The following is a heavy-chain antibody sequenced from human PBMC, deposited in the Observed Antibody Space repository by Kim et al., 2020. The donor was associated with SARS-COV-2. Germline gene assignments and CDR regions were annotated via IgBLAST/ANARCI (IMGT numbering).Heavy chain of an antibody. CDR3: AKGASYNRFDY. Sequence: TSLHPSLKSRLPISLDTSKTQFSLRLSSVTAADTAVYYCAKGASYNRFDYWGQGTLVTVSS. J-gene: IGHJ4*02. CDR2: T. V-gene: IGHV4-31*02. D-gene: IGHD1-20*01.